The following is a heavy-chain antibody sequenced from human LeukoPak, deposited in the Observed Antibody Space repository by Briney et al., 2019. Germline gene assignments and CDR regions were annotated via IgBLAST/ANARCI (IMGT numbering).Heavy chain of an antibody. V-gene: IGHV3-11*04. J-gene: IGHJ6*03. Sequence: GGSLRLSCAASGFTFSDYYMSWIRQAPGKGLEWGSYISSSGSTIYYADSVKGRFTISRDNAKNSLYLQMNSLRAEDTAVYYCARDADSGYDNYYYYYMDVWGKGTTVTVSS. CDR1: GFTFSDYY. CDR3: ARDADSGYDNYYYYYMDV. CDR2: ISSSGSTI. D-gene: IGHD5-12*01.